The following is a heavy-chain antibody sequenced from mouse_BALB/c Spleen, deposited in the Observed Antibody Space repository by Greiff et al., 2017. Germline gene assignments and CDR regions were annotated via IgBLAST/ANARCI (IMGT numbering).Heavy chain of an antibody. V-gene: IGHV3-2*02. D-gene: IGHD2-4*01. Sequence: VQLKESGPGLVKPSQSLSLTCTVTGYSITSDYAWNWIRQFPGNKLEWMGYISYSGSTSYNPSLKSRISITRDTSKNQFFLQLNSVTTEDTATYYCARSDYDGAWFAYWGQGTLVTVSA. CDR3: ARSDYDGAWFAY. J-gene: IGHJ3*01. CDR2: ISYSGST. CDR1: GYSITSDYA.